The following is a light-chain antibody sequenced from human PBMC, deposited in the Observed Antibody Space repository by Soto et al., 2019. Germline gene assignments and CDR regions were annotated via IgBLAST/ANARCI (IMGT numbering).Light chain of an antibody. Sequence: DSQMTQSPSTLSASGGGRGTITCRASQSISSWLAWYQQKPGKAPKLLIYDASSLESGVPSRFSGSGSGTEFTLTISSLQPDDFAIYYCQHYKSYPWTFGQGTKVDI. CDR2: DAS. CDR3: QHYKSYPWT. CDR1: QSISSW. V-gene: IGKV1-5*01. J-gene: IGKJ1*01.